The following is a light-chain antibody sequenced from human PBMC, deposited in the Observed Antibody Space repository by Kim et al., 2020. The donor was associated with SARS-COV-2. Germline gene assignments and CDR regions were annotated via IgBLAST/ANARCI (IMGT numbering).Light chain of an antibody. J-gene: IGLJ2*01. V-gene: IGLV2-14*03. CDR2: VVS. CDR3: SSYTSSSTQV. CDR1: SSDVGCYNS. Sequence: SLSRSCTVTSSDVGCYNSVSWYQPHPGNAPNLMIYVVSNRPSGVSHRFSGSKSGNTASLTISGLQAEGEADYYCSSYTSSSTQVFGGGTQLTVL.